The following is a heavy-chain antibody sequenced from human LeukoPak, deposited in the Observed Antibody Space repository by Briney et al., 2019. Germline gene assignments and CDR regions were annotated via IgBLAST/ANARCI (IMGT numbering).Heavy chain of an antibody. CDR3: ARAPPYSGSYD. V-gene: IGHV1-8*02. CDR2: MNPNSGNT. J-gene: IGHJ4*02. D-gene: IGHD1-26*01. Sequence: ASVKVSCKASGYTFTSYGISWVRQATGQGLEWMGWMNPNSGNTGYAQKFQGRVTMTRNTSISTAYMELSSLRSEDTAVYYCARAPPYSGSYDWGQGTLVTVSS. CDR1: GYTFTSYG.